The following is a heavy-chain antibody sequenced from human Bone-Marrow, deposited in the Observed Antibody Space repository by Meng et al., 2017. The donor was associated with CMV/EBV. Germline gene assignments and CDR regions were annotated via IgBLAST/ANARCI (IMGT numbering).Heavy chain of an antibody. CDR1: GYTFTSYG. CDR3: AREVEDVWSGSNTGDY. J-gene: IGHJ4*02. D-gene: IGHD3-3*01. V-gene: IGHV1-18*01. Sequence: ASVKVSCKPSGYTFTSYGISWVRQAPGQGLEWMGWISAYNGNTNYAQKLQGRVTMTTDTSTSTAYMVLRSLRSDDTAVYYCAREVEDVWSGSNTGDYWGQGTLVTVSS. CDR2: ISAYNGNT.